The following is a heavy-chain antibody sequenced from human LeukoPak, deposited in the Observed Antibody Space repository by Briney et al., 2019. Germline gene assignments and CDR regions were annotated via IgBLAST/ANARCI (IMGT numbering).Heavy chain of an antibody. CDR3: VRDFRSADY. Sequence: GGSLRLSCAASGNYLMHWVRQVPGKGLVWVSHINSDGSWTSYADSVKGRFTTSRDNAKNTVYLQMNSLREEDTAVYYCVRDFRSADYWGQGTLVTVSS. CDR1: GNYL. CDR2: INSDGSWT. V-gene: IGHV3-74*01. J-gene: IGHJ4*02.